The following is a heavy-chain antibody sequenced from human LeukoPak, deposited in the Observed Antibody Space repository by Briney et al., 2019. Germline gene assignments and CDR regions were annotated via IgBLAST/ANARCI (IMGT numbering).Heavy chain of an antibody. CDR3: ARAFNGYLPDY. CDR1: GGSISITSYY. V-gene: IGHV4-39*07. J-gene: IGHJ4*02. Sequence: PSETLSLTCTVSGGSISITSYYWGWIRQPPGKGLEWIGSMYSSGSTYYNPSLKSRVTISVDTSKNQFSLKLSSVTAADTAVYYCARAFNGYLPDYWGQGTLVTVSS. CDR2: MYSSGST. D-gene: IGHD5-24*01.